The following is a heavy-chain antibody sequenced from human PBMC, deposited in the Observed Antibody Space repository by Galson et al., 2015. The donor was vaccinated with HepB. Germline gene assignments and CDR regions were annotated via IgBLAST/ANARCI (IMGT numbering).Heavy chain of an antibody. J-gene: IGHJ6*02. D-gene: IGHD3-10*01. V-gene: IGHV3-30-3*01. CDR2: ISYDGSNK. CDR3: AREGLTSGGGMDV. Sequence: SLRLSCAASGFTFSSYAMHWVRQAPGKGLEWVAVISYDGSNKYYADSVKGRFTISRDNSKNTLYLQMNSLRAEDTAVNYCAREGLTSGGGMDVWGQGTTVTVSS. CDR1: GFTFSSYA.